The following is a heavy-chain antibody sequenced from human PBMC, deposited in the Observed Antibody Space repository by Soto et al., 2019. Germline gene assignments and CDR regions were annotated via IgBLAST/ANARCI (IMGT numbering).Heavy chain of an antibody. CDR2: INPNSGGT. CDR3: GRDRLDIVIVPAAIYYTSGMDV. V-gene: IGHV1-2*04. Sequence: GASVKVSCKASGYTFTGYYMHWVRQAPGQGLEWMGWINPNSGGTNYAQKFQGWVTMTRDTSISTAYMELSRLRSDDTAVYYCGRDRLDIVIVPAAIYYTSGMDVGAQGP. CDR1: GYTFTGYY. J-gene: IGHJ6*02. D-gene: IGHD2-2*01.